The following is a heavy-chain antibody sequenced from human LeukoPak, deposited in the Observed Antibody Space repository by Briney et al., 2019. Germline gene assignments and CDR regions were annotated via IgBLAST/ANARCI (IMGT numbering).Heavy chain of an antibody. J-gene: IGHJ5*02. D-gene: IGHD6-6*01. CDR3: ARGRGEYSRYNWFDP. Sequence: KPSETLSLTCTVSGGSISSYYWSWLRQPPGKGLEWIGYIYYSGSTNYNPSLKSRVTISVDTSKNQFSLKLSSVTAADTAVYYCARGRGEYSRYNWFDPWGQGTLVTVSS. CDR2: IYYSGST. CDR1: GGSISSYY. V-gene: IGHV4-59*01.